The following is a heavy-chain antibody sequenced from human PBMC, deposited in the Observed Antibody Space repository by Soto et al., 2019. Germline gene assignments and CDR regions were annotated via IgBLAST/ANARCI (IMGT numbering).Heavy chain of an antibody. D-gene: IGHD3-10*01. CDR1: GGSISSGGYY. Sequence: QVQLQESGPGLVTPSQTLSLTCTVSGGSISSGGYYWSWIRQHPGKGLEWIGYIYYSGSTYYNPSLKSRLTRCVCTSKNQFSLKLSAVPAAGTAVYYCAGGALPGRGTVDYWGQGTLVTVSS. J-gene: IGHJ4*02. V-gene: IGHV4-31*03. CDR3: AGGALPGRGTVDY. CDR2: IYYSGST.